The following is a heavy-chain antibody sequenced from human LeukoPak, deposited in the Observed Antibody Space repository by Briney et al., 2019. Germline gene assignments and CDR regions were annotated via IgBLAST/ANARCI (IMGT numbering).Heavy chain of an antibody. Sequence: PSETLSLTCTVSGGSISDGGYFWSWIRQPPGKGLEWIGYIYYNGSTYYNPSLKSRLTLSVDTSKNQFSLKLSSVTAADTAVYYCARTGAIIVSDASDIWGQGTMVTVSS. CDR1: GGSISDGGYF. CDR2: IYYNGST. J-gene: IGHJ3*02. V-gene: IGHV4-30-4*08. D-gene: IGHD3-16*02. CDR3: ARTGAIIVSDASDI.